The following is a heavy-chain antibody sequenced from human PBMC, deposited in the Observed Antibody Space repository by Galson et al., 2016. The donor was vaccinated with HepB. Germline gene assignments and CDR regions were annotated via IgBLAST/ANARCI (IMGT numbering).Heavy chain of an antibody. J-gene: IGHJ4*02. D-gene: IGHD5-18*01. CDR1: GDSVRIGYYY. CDR2: IYYSGST. CDR3: ARAASLQLWLRGGFDY. V-gene: IGHV4-31*03. Sequence: TLSLTCNVSGDSVRIGYYYWSWIRQHPGKGLEWIGYIYYSGSTYYNPSLKSRVAISIDPSKNQFSLKLSSVTAADTAVYYCARAASLQLWLRGGFDYWGQGTLVTVSS.